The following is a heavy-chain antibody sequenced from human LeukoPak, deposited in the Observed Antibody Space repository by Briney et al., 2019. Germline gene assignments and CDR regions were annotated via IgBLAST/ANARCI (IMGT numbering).Heavy chain of an antibody. D-gene: IGHD6-6*01. CDR1: GYTFTGYY. J-gene: IGHJ4*02. Sequence: ASVKVSCKASGYTFTGYYMHWVRQAPGQGLEWMGWINPNSGGTNYAQKFQGRVTMTRDTSIITAYMERSRLRSDDTAVYYCARDDSSSPNSYWGQGTLVTVSS. V-gene: IGHV1-2*02. CDR3: ARDDSSSPNSY. CDR2: INPNSGGT.